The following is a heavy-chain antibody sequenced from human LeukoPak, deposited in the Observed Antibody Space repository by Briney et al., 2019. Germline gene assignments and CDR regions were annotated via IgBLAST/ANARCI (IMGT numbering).Heavy chain of an antibody. CDR3: AKGHGDYVPAEYLQH. CDR2: ISGNSDRT. J-gene: IGHJ1*01. D-gene: IGHD4-17*01. V-gene: IGHV3-23*01. CDR1: GFSFDNYA. Sequence: GGSLRLSCAGSGFSFDNYAMTWVRQAPGKGLEWVSSISGNSDRTYYADSVKGRFAIFRDNSKNTVTLQMNSLRAEDTAVYYCAKGHGDYVPAEYLQHWGQGTLVTVSS.